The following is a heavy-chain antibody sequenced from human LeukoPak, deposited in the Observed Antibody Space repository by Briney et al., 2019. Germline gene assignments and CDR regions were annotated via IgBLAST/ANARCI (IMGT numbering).Heavy chain of an antibody. CDR1: GFIFSSYS. V-gene: IGHV3-23*01. J-gene: IGHJ4*02. Sequence: GGSLRLSCAASGFIFSSYSMSWVRQAPGKGLEWVSGISGSGDNTYYADSVKGRFTISRDNSKNTLYVQVNSLGTKDTAAYYCAKGSYYDSSGSFYFDYWGQGTLVTVSS. CDR2: ISGSGDNT. D-gene: IGHD3-22*01. CDR3: AKGSYYDSSGSFYFDY.